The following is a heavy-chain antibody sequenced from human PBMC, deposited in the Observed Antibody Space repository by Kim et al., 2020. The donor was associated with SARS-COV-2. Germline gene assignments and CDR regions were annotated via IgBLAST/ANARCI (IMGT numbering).Heavy chain of an antibody. CDR2: ISWNSGSI. V-gene: IGHV3-9*01. Sequence: GGSLRLSCAASGFTFGDYAMHWVRQAPGKGLEWVSGISWNSGSIGYADSVKGRFTISRDNAKNSLYLQMNSLRAEDTALYYCAKDRREWLSYSYYYYMDVWGKGTTVTVSS. J-gene: IGHJ6*03. CDR1: GFTFGDYA. D-gene: IGHD3-3*01. CDR3: AKDRREWLSYSYYYYMDV.